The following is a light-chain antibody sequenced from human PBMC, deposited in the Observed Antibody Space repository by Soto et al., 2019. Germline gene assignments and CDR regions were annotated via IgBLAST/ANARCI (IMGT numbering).Light chain of an antibody. CDR3: QQFNSFPQN. Sequence: DIQLTQSPSFLSASVGDRVTITCRASQGISSYLAWYQQKPGKAPKLLIYAASTLQSGVPSRFSGSGSGTEFTLTINSLQSEDFATYYCQQFNSFPQNFGGGTKVEIK. V-gene: IGKV1-9*01. J-gene: IGKJ4*01. CDR1: QGISSY. CDR2: AAS.